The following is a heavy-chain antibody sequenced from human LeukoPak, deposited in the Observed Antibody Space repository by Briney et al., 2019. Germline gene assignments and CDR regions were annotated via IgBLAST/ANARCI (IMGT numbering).Heavy chain of an antibody. CDR2: IYYSGST. CDR1: GGSISSCY. D-gene: IGHD2-2*01. CDR3: AGLKYQLLPYYYYGMDV. J-gene: IGHJ6*02. Sequence: SETLSLTCTVSGGSISSCYWSWIRQPPGKGLEWIGYIYYSGSTNYNPSLKSRVTISVDTSKNQFSLKLSSVTAADTAVYYCAGLKYQLLPYYYYGMDVWGQGTTVTVSS. V-gene: IGHV4-59*01.